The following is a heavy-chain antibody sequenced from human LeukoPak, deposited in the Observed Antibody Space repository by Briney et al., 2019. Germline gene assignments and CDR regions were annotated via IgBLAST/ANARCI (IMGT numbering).Heavy chain of an antibody. CDR3: ATLPFGMTTVTTSADY. J-gene: IGHJ4*02. V-gene: IGHV1-69*04. CDR1: GGTFSSYA. CDR2: IIPILGIA. Sequence: GSSVKVSCKASGGTFSSYAISWVRQAPGQGLEWMGRIIPILGIANYAQKFQGRVTITADKSTSTAYMELSSLRSEDTAVYYCATLPFGMTTVTTSADYWGQGTLVTVSS. D-gene: IGHD4-17*01.